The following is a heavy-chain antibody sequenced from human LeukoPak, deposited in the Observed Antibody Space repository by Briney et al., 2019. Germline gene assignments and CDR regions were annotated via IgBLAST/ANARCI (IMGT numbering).Heavy chain of an antibody. J-gene: IGHJ6*03. Sequence: SETLSLTCAVYGGSFSGHYWTWIRQTPGKGLEWIGEMNPSGSTSYNPSLKSRVTVSVDTSKNQFSLKLSSVTAADTAVYYCARGRQDVTMIVVVMTAVSYYLDVWGKGTTVTVS. V-gene: IGHV4-34*01. CDR3: ARGRQDVTMIVVVMTAVSYYLDV. CDR1: GGSFSGHY. D-gene: IGHD3-22*01. CDR2: MNPSGST.